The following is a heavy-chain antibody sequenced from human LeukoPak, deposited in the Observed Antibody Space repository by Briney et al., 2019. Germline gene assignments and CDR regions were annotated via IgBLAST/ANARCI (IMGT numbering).Heavy chain of an antibody. D-gene: IGHD5-24*01. V-gene: IGHV3-7*03. Sequence: GGSLTLSCAASGFTFSSYWMSWVRQAPGKGLEWVANIKQDGSEKYYVDSVKGRFTISRDNAKNSLYLQMNSLRAEDTAVYYCAKDTWDGYTHVHFDYWGQGTLVTVSS. CDR1: GFTFSSYW. CDR2: IKQDGSEK. CDR3: AKDTWDGYTHVHFDY. J-gene: IGHJ4*02.